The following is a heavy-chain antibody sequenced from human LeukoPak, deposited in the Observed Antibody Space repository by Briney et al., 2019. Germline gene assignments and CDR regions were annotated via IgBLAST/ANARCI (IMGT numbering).Heavy chain of an antibody. CDR3: ARAGTTETELDY. Sequence: AGGSLRLSCAASGFIFSSYGMHWVRQAPGKGLEWVAVIWYDGSIKYYADSVKGRFTISRDNSKNMVYLQMNSLRAEDTAVYYCARAGTTETELDYWGQGTLVTVSS. CDR1: GFIFSSYG. D-gene: IGHD1-1*01. CDR2: IWYDGSIK. J-gene: IGHJ4*02. V-gene: IGHV3-33*01.